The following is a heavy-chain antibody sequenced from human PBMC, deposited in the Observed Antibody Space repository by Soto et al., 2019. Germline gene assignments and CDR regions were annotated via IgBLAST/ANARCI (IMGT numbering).Heavy chain of an antibody. CDR1: GFTFSSYW. Sequence: EVQLVESGGGLVQPGGSLRLSCAASGFTFSSYWMHWVRQAPGKGLVWVSRINSDGSSTSYADSVKGRFTISRDNAKNTLYLQMNSLRAEAMAVYYCVRTSLVVAAATREDYWGQGTLVTVSS. CDR3: VRTSLVVAAATREDY. D-gene: IGHD2-15*01. CDR2: INSDGSST. J-gene: IGHJ4*02. V-gene: IGHV3-74*01.